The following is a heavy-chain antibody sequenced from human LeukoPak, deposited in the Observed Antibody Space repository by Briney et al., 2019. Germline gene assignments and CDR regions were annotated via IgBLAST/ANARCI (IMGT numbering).Heavy chain of an antibody. CDR2: IYYSGST. Sequence: PSETLSLTCTVSGGSISSYYWRWLRQPPGKGLEWIGYIYYSGSTNYNPSLKSRVTISVDTSKNQFSLKLSSVTAADTAVYYCARDGDGSGVAKYWGQGTLVTVSS. V-gene: IGHV4-59*01. CDR3: ARDGDGSGVAKY. J-gene: IGHJ4*02. CDR1: GGSISSYY. D-gene: IGHD5-24*01.